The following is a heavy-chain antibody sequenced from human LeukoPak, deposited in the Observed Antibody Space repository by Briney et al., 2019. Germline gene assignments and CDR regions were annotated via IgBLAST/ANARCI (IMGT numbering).Heavy chain of an antibody. J-gene: IGHJ4*02. CDR1: GFTFSSYD. Sequence: GGSLRLSCAASGFTFSSYDMHWVRQAPGKGLEWVAYIRFDGSNRYFADSVRGRFTISRDNSKNTLYLQMNSLRAEDTAVYYCAKRGSGSYEFDYWGQGTLVTVSS. CDR3: AKRGSGSYEFDY. V-gene: IGHV3-30*02. CDR2: IRFDGSNR. D-gene: IGHD6-19*01.